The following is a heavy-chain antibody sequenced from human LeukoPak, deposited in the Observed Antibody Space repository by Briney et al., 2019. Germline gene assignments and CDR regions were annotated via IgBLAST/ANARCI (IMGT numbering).Heavy chain of an antibody. D-gene: IGHD5-12*01. J-gene: IGHJ3*02. V-gene: IGHV3-9*01. Sequence: GRSLRLSCAASGFTFDDYAMHWVRHAPGKGLEWVSGISWNSGSIGYADSVKGRFTISRDNAKNSLYLQMNSLRAEDTALYYCAKDLSRLRLNVDAFDIWGQGTMVTVSS. CDR2: ISWNSGSI. CDR1: GFTFDDYA. CDR3: AKDLSRLRLNVDAFDI.